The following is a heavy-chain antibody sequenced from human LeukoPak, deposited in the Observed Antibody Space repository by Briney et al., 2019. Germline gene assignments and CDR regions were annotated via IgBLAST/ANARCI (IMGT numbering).Heavy chain of an antibody. Sequence: GGSLRLSCAASGFTFSSYSMNWVRQAPGKGLEWVSAISGSGGSTYYADSVKGRFTISRDNSKNTLYLQMNSLRAEDTAVYYCAKATEVVVITSDAFDIWGQGTMVTVSS. CDR1: GFTFSSYS. V-gene: IGHV3-23*01. D-gene: IGHD3-22*01. J-gene: IGHJ3*02. CDR2: ISGSGGST. CDR3: AKATEVVVITSDAFDI.